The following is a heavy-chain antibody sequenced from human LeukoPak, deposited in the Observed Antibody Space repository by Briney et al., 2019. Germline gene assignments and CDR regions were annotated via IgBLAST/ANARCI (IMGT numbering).Heavy chain of an antibody. CDR3: ATEVNGYSYGPKFDY. Sequence: GASVKVSCKVSGYTLTELSMHWVRQAPGKGLEWMGGFDPEDGETIYAQKFQGRVPMTEDTSTDTAYMELSSLRSEDTAVYYCATEVNGYSYGPKFDYWGQGTLVTVSS. CDR1: GYTLTELS. D-gene: IGHD5-18*01. J-gene: IGHJ4*02. CDR2: FDPEDGET. V-gene: IGHV1-24*01.